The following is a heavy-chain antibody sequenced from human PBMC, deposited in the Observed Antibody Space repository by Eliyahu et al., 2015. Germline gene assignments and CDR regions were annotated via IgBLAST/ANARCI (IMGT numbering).Heavy chain of an antibody. CDR2: ISGSGXST. J-gene: IGHJ6*02. CDR3: AKKSLNYYGMDV. CDR1: GFTFSSYA. Sequence: EVQLLESGGGLVQPGGSLRLSCAASGFTFSSYAXXWVRPAPGKGLEWVSAISGSGXSTYYADSVKGRFTISRDNSKNTLYLQMNSLRAEDTAVYYCAKKSLNYYGMDVWGQGTTVTVSS. V-gene: IGHV3-23*01.